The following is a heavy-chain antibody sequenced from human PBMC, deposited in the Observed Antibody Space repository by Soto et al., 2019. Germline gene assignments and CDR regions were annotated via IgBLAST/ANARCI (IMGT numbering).Heavy chain of an antibody. J-gene: IGHJ5*02. Sequence: SETLSLTCAVYGGSFSGYYWSWIRQPPGKGLEWIGEINHSGSTNYNPSLKSRVTISVDTSKNQFSLKLSSVTAADTAVYYCARSTVTKNWFDPSGQGTLVTVSS. CDR3: ARSTVTKNWFDP. D-gene: IGHD4-17*01. CDR1: GGSFSGYY. V-gene: IGHV4-34*01. CDR2: INHSGST.